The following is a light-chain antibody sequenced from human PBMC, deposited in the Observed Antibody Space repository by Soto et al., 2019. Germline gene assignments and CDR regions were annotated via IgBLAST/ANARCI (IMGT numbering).Light chain of an antibody. J-gene: IGLJ1*01. CDR1: SSDVGAYNY. Sequence: QSVLTQPASVSGSPEQSITISCTGSSSDVGAYNYVSWYQHHPDKAPKLVIYDVTNRPSGVSNRFSGSKSGNTASLTISGLQAEDEADYYCNSYTSSTTPYVFGTGTKVTVL. CDR2: DVT. CDR3: NSYTSSTTPYV. V-gene: IGLV2-14*03.